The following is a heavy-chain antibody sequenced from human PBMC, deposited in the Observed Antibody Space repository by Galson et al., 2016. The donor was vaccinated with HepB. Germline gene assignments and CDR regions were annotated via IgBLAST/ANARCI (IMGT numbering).Heavy chain of an antibody. D-gene: IGHD2-21*01. CDR3: AAYLGV. Sequence: SLRLSCAASGFRFSSNGFTLSNFALHWVRQAPGKRLVWVSRIKSDGSSTSYADSVKGRFTISRDNAKNMLYLQMNSLRAEDTAVYYCAAYLGVWGQGTTVTVSS. J-gene: IGHJ6*02. CDR2: IKSDGSST. CDR1: GFRFSSNG. V-gene: IGHV3-74*01.